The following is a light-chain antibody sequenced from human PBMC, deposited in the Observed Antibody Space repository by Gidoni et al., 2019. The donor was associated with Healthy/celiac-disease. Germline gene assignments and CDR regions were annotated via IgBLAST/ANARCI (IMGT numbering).Light chain of an antibody. V-gene: IGKV3-20*01. Sequence: EIVLTQSPGTLSLPPGERATLSCRASQSVSSSYLAWYQQKPGQAPRLLIYGASSRATGIPDRFSGSGSGTDFTLTISRLEPEDFAVYYCQQQGTFGQGTKVEIK. CDR2: GAS. J-gene: IGKJ1*01. CDR1: QSVSSSY. CDR3: QQQGT.